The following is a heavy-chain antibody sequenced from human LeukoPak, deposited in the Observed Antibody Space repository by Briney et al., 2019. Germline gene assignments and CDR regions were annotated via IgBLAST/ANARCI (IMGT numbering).Heavy chain of an antibody. J-gene: IGHJ4*02. CDR3: TRGPGYHDSSYLDY. V-gene: IGHV3-30*04. CDR2: ISYDGTNK. D-gene: IGHD3-22*01. Sequence: EPGGSLRLSCAASRFTFSTYAMHWVRQAPGKGLGWVAVISYDGTNKNHADSVKGRFTISRDNSKNTLYLQMNSLRAEDTAVYYCTRGPGYHDSSYLDYWGQGTLVTVSS. CDR1: RFTFSTYA.